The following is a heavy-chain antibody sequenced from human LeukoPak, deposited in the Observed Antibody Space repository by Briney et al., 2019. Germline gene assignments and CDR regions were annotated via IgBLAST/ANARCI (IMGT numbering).Heavy chain of an antibody. CDR1: GFTFTSSA. D-gene: IGHD3-3*01. V-gene: IGHV1-58*01. Sequence: GASVKVSCKASGFTFTSSAVQWVRQARGQRLEWIGWIVVGSGNTNYAQKFQERVTITRDMSTSTAYMELSSLRSEDTAVYYCAAGKYDFWSGYLNWFDSWGQGTLVTVSS. J-gene: IGHJ5*01. CDR2: IVVGSGNT. CDR3: AAGKYDFWSGYLNWFDS.